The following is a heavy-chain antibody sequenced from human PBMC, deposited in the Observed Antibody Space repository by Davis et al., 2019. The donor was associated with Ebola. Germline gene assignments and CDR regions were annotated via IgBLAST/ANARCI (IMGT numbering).Heavy chain of an antibody. CDR3: ARVGYDFWSGYYQHYYMDV. CDR2: ISGSGGST. CDR1: GFTFSSYG. J-gene: IGHJ6*03. V-gene: IGHV3-23*01. Sequence: PGGSLRLSCVASGFTFSSYGMHWVRQAPGKGLEWVSAISGSGGSTYYADSVKGRFTISRDNSKNTLYLQMNSLRAEDTAVYYCARVGYDFWSGYYQHYYMDVWGKGTTVTVSS. D-gene: IGHD3-3*01.